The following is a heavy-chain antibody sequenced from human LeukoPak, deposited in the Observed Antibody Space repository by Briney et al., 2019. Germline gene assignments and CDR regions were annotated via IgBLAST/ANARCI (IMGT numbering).Heavy chain of an antibody. V-gene: IGHV3-21*01. CDR3: ARDGWSGSYFWYLDL. D-gene: IGHD1-26*01. CDR1: GFTFSRYN. Sequence: PGGSLRLSCAASGFTFSRYNMNWVRQAPGKGLEWVSFISSSSTHIYYADSVRGRFTISRDKAKNSLYLQMNSLRDEDTAVYYCARDGWSGSYFWYLDLWGRGTLVTVSS. CDR2: ISSSSTHI. J-gene: IGHJ2*01.